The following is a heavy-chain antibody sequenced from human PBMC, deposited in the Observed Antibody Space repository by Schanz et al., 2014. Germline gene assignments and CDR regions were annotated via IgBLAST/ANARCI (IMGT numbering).Heavy chain of an antibody. V-gene: IGHV1-18*01. CDR1: GYTFTSYG. J-gene: IGHJ4*01. Sequence: QVQLVQSGAEAKKPGASVKVSCKASGYTFTSYGINWVRQAPGQGLEWMGWISAYNGNTNYAQKLQGRVTMTTDTSTSTAYMELSGLRSEDTAVYYCARDRLECRAECYSLEVIESWGQGTLVIDSS. CDR2: ISAYNGNT. D-gene: IGHD2-21*01. CDR3: ARDRLECRAECYSLEVIES.